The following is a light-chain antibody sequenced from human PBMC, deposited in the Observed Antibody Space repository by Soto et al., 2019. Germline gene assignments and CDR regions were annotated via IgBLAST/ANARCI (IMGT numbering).Light chain of an antibody. V-gene: IGLV2-14*01. Sequence: QSALTQPASVSGSPGQSIAISCTGTSSDVGAYNYVSWYQQHPGKVPKLVIYDVTNRPSGVSDRFSGSKSGNTASLTISGLHAEDEADYYCSSYTSNTTPYVFGTGTKVTVL. J-gene: IGLJ1*01. CDR3: SSYTSNTTPYV. CDR2: DVT. CDR1: SSDVGAYNY.